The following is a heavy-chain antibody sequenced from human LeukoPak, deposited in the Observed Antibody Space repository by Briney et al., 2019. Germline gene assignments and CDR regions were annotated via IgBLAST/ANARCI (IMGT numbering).Heavy chain of an antibody. CDR2: INPNSGGT. D-gene: IGHD6-13*01. J-gene: IGHJ4*02. V-gene: IGHV1-2*02. CDR3: ARVFSVTPAGTRY. CDR1: GYTFTGYY. Sequence: GASVKVSCKASGYTFTGYYMHWVRQAPGQGLEWMGWINPNSGGTNYAQKFQGRVTMTRDTSISTAYMELSRLRSDDTAVYYCARVFSVTPAGTRYWGQGTLVTVSS.